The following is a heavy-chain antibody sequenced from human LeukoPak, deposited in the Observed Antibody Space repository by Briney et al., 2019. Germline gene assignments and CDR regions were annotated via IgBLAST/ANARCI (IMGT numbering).Heavy chain of an antibody. J-gene: IGHJ6*02. CDR3: WGSGSYYYYGMDV. Sequence: GGSLRLSCAASGFTFSDYYMSWIRQAPGKGLEWVSYISSSGSTIYYADSVKGRFTISRDNAKNSLYLQMNSLRAEDTAMYYCWGSGSYYYYGMDVWGQGTTVTVSS. D-gene: IGHD3-10*01. CDR1: GFTFSDYY. CDR2: ISSSGSTI. V-gene: IGHV3-11*01.